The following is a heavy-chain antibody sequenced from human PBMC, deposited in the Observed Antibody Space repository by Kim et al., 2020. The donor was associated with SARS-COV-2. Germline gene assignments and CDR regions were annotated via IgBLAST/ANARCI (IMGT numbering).Heavy chain of an antibody. CDR1: GGTFNTYA. Sequence: SVKVSCKASGGTFNTYAISWVRQAPGQGLEWMGGIIPIFGTANYAQKFQGRVTITADESTSTAYMELSSLRSEDTAVYYCARGGEQLVRDNWFDPWGQGTLVIVSS. J-gene: IGHJ5*02. CDR3: ARGGEQLVRDNWFDP. CDR2: IIPIFGTA. V-gene: IGHV1-69*13. D-gene: IGHD6-6*01.